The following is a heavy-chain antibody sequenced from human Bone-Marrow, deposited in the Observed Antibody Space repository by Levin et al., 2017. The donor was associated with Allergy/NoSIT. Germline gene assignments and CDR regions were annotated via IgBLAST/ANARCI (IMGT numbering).Heavy chain of an antibody. CDR2: IYPGDSDT. V-gene: IGHV5-51*01. CDR1: GYSFTSYW. J-gene: IGHJ3*02. CDR3: ARVGSGVVAAKAWDAFDI. D-gene: IGHD2-15*01. Sequence: GGSLRLSCKGSGYSFTSYWIGWVRQMPGKGLEWMGIIYPGDSDTRYSPSFQGQVTISADKSISTAYLQWSSLKASDTAMYYCARVGSGVVAAKAWDAFDIWGQGTMVTVSS.